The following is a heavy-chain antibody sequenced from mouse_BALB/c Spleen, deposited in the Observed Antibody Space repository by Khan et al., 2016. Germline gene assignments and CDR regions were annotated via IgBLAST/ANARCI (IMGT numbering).Heavy chain of an antibody. CDR1: GYTFTSYT. Sequence: QVQLQQSGAELARPGASVKMSCKASGYTFTSYTMHWVKQRPGQGLEWIGYINPSSGYTNYNQKFKDKATLTADKSSSTAYMQLSSPASEDSAVSFCTRGESTRIRGFAYWGQGTLVTVSA. V-gene: IGHV1-4*01. CDR3: TRGESTRIRGFAY. CDR2: INPSSGYT. D-gene: IGHD2-4*01. J-gene: IGHJ3*01.